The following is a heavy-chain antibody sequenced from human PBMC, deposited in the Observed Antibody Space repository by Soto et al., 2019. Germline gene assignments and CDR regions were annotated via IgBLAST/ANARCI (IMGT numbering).Heavy chain of an antibody. V-gene: IGHV3-23*01. D-gene: IGHD3-9*01. CDR3: AKRPLTWYLGLDY. CDR1: GFTFSNYA. Sequence: EVQLLESGGGLVQPGGSLRLSCAASGFTFSNYAMTWVRQAPGEGLEWVSAINGDGGGNGGSTYYADSVKGRFTISRDNSRNTLYLHMNNLRVEDTAVYYCAKRPLTWYLGLDYWGQGALVTVSS. CDR2: INGDGGGNGGST. J-gene: IGHJ4*02.